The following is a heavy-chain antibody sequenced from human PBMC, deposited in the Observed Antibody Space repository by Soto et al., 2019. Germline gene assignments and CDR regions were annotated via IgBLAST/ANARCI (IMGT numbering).Heavy chain of an antibody. Sequence: GGSLRLSCAASGFTFSDYYMSWIRQAPGKGLEWVSYISSSSSYTNYADSVKGRFTISRDNAKNSLYLQMNSLRAEDTAVYYCAVYTAMATRSFDYWGQGTLVTVSS. CDR2: ISSSSSYT. CDR1: GFTFSDYY. CDR3: AVYTAMATRSFDY. D-gene: IGHD5-18*01. J-gene: IGHJ4*02. V-gene: IGHV3-11*06.